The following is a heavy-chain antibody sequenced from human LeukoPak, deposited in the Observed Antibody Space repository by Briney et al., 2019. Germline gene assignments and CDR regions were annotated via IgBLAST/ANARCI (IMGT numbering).Heavy chain of an antibody. J-gene: IGHJ4*02. Sequence: SETLSLTCTVSGYSISRGYYWGWIRQPPGKGLEWIGSIYRSGSTYYNPSLKSRVTISVDTSKNQFSLNLSSVTAADTAVYYCARVTQYSSYYFDYWGQGTLVTVSS. CDR3: ARVTQYSSYYFDY. D-gene: IGHD5-18*01. CDR2: IYRSGST. CDR1: GYSISRGYY. V-gene: IGHV4-38-2*02.